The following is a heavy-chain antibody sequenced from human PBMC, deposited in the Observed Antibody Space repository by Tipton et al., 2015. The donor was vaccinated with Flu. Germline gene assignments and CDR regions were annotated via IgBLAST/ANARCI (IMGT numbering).Heavy chain of an antibody. D-gene: IGHD5-24*01. CDR1: GGSITDYY. CDR2: ISTSGST. V-gene: IGHV4-4*07. J-gene: IGHJ4*02. Sequence: TLSLTCTVSGGSITDYYCSWVRQTAGKGLEWIGRISTSGSTNYNPSLGSRVTMSVDTSQNQFSLKLSAVTAADTAVYYCARDRVQDGSNYHFEYWGPGTLVTVSS. CDR3: ARDRVQDGSNYHFEY.